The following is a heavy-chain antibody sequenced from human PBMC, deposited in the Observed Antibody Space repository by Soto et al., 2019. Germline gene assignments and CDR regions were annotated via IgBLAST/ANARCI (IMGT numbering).Heavy chain of an antibody. CDR2: INPSGGST. CDR3: ARGGVEYSSSWGTMDYYYYMDV. CDR1: GYTFTSYY. V-gene: IGHV1-46*03. Sequence: ASVKVSCKASGYTFTSYYMHWVRQAPGQGLEWMGIINPSGGSTSYAQKFRGRVTMTRDTSTSTVYMELSSLRSEDTAVYYCARGGVEYSSSWGTMDYYYYMDVWGKGTTVTVSS. D-gene: IGHD6-6*01. J-gene: IGHJ6*03.